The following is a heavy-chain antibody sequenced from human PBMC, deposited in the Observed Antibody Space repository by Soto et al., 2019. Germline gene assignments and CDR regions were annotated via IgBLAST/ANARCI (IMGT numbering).Heavy chain of an antibody. J-gene: IGHJ4*02. CDR2: ISAHNGNT. D-gene: IGHD1-1*01. V-gene: IGHV1-18*01. Sequence: QVHLVQSGAEVKKPGASVKVSCKGSGYTFTSYGITWVRQAPGQGLEWMGWISAHNGNTDHAQKLQGRVTVTRDTSTSPAYMELRSLRSDDTAVYYCARGRYGDYWGQGALVTVSS. CDR3: ARGRYGDY. CDR1: GYTFTSYG.